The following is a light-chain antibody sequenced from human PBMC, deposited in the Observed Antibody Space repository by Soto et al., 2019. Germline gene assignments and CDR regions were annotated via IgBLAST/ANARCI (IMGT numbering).Light chain of an antibody. CDR2: DAS. CDR3: QQRSNWPPIT. Sequence: EIVLTQSPATLPLAPGERATLSCRASQSVSSYLAWYQQKPGQAPRLLIYDASNRATGIPARFSGTGSGTDFTLTISSLEPDDFAVYYCQQRSNWPPITFGQGTRLEIK. CDR1: QSVSSY. J-gene: IGKJ5*01. V-gene: IGKV3-11*01.